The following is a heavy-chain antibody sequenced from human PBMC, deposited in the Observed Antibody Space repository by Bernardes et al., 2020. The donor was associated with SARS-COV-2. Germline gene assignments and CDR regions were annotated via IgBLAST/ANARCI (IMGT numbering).Heavy chain of an antibody. CDR2: YHSGNT. J-gene: IGHJ6*02. Sequence: SETLSLKCTVSGGSISSYYWTWIRQSPGKGLEWIGYYHSGNTKYNPSLMSRVTISADTSKTQFSLRLTSVTTADTAVYYCATYSVGIYYGLDVWGQGTTVTVSS. D-gene: IGHD1-26*01. CDR3: ATYSVGIYYGLDV. CDR1: GGSISSYY. V-gene: IGHV4-59*01.